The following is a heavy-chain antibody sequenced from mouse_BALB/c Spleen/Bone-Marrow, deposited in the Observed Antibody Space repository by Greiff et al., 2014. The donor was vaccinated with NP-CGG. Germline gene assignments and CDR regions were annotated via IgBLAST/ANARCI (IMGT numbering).Heavy chain of an antibody. Sequence: LKHSGSELVRPGASVKLSCKASGYTFTSYWMHWVKQRPGQGLEWIGNIYPGSGSTNYDEKFKSKATLTVDTSSSTAYMQLSSLTSEDSAVYYCTRGGVYYAYDGAWFAYWGQGTLVTVSA. V-gene: IGHV1S22*01. CDR3: TRGGVYYAYDGAWFAY. CDR2: IYPGSGST. J-gene: IGHJ3*01. CDR1: GYTFTSYW. D-gene: IGHD2-2*01.